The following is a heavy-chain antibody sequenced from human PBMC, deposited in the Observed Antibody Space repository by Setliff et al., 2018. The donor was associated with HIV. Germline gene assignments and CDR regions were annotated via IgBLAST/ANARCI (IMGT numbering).Heavy chain of an antibody. D-gene: IGHD3-10*01. CDR1: GFTFSDHY. CDR3: ARGRLLWSGSYYYYYMDV. Sequence: PGGSLRLSCAASGFTFSDHYMDWVRQAPGKGPEWVGRSRNKANSYTTEYAASVKGRFTISRDASKNSLYLQMNSLKTEDTAVYYCARGRLLWSGSYYYYYMDVWGKGTTVTVSS. J-gene: IGHJ6*03. CDR2: SRNKANSYTT. V-gene: IGHV3-72*01.